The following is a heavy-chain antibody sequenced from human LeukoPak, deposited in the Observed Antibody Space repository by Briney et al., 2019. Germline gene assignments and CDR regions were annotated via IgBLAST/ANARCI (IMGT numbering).Heavy chain of an antibody. V-gene: IGHV1-46*01. CDR1: GYPFTSYY. Sequence: ASVTVSCKASGYPFTSYYIHWVRQAPGQGLEWVGIINIPSGGSTSYGQKFQGRVTMTRDTSTSTVYTELSSLRSEDTAVYYCTRELGGSYNDYWGQGTPVTVSS. D-gene: IGHD1-26*01. J-gene: IGHJ4*02. CDR2: INIPSGGST. CDR3: TRELGGSYNDY.